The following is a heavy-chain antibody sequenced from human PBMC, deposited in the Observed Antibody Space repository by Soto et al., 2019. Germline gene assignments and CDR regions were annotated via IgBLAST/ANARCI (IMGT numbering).Heavy chain of an antibody. V-gene: IGHV3-23*01. CDR3: AARNFEY. J-gene: IGHJ4*02. Sequence: EVQILESGGGLVQPGGSLRLSCAASGFTFSTYGLTWVRQAPGKGLEWVSLINGDGAGTYYADSVKGRFTISRDNSKHTLYLQMSSLRAGDTAVYYCAARNFEYWGQGTLVTVSS. CDR2: INGDGAGT. CDR1: GFTFSTYG.